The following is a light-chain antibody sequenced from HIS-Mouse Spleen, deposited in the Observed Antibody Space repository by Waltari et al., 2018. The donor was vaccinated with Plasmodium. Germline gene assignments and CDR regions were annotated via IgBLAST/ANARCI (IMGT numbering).Light chain of an antibody. CDR1: SSAVGGYNC. CDR2: EVS. V-gene: IGLV2-8*01. J-gene: IGLJ2*01. CDR3: SSYAGSNNLV. Sequence: QSALTQSPSASGSPGQSVTLSCTGTSSAVGGYNCVSWYQQHPGKAPKLMIYEVSKRPSGVPDRFSGSKSGNTASLTVSGLQAEDEADYYCSSYAGSNNLVFGGGTKLTVL.